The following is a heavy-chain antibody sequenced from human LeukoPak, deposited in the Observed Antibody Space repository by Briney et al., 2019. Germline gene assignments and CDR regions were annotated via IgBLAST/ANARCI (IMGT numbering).Heavy chain of an antibody. J-gene: IGHJ5*02. V-gene: IGHV4-38-2*01. Sequence: SETLSLTCGVSGYSISSHYWGWIRQPPGKGLEWIGTIYHSGITYYNPSLKSRVTISVDTSKNQFSLKLSSVTAADTAVYYCARTVVAATNWFDPWGQGTPDTVSS. CDR2: IYHSGIT. D-gene: IGHD2-15*01. CDR1: GYSISSHY. CDR3: ARTVVAATNWFDP.